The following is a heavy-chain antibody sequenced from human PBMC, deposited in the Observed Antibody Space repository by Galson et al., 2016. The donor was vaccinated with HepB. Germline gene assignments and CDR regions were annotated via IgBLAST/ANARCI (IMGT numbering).Heavy chain of an antibody. CDR1: GFTFNSYC. Sequence: SLRLSCAASGFTFNSYCMSWVRQAPGKGLEWVANIKQDRSEKYYVDSVKGRFTISRYNAKNSLYLQMNSLRAEDTAVYYCAREGNGGFDIWGQGTMVTVSS. J-gene: IGHJ3*02. CDR3: AREGNGGFDI. D-gene: IGHD3-16*01. CDR2: IKQDRSEK. V-gene: IGHV3-7*01.